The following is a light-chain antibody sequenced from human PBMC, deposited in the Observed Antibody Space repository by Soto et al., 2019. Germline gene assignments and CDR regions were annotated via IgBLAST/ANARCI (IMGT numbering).Light chain of an antibody. CDR1: SSDVGGYNY. CDR3: SSYAASNNFYFV. CDR2: EVT. V-gene: IGLV2-8*01. J-gene: IGLJ3*02. Sequence: QSALTQPPSASGSPGQSVTISCTGTSSDVGGYNYVSWYQQYPGRAPKLMIYEVTKQPSGVPDPFSGSKSGNTASLTVSGLQAEDEADYYCSSYAASNNFYFVFGGGTKLTVL.